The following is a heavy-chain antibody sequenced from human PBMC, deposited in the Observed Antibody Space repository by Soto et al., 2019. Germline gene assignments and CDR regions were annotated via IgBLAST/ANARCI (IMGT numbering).Heavy chain of an antibody. V-gene: IGHV1-69*02. CDR2: IIPILGIA. D-gene: IGHD3-10*01. Sequence: ASVKVSCKASGGTFSSYTISWVRQAPGQGLEWMGRIIPILGIANYAQKFQGRVTITADKSTSTAYMERSSLGSEDTAVYYCARAQYYYGSGSYIRAFDIWGQGTMVTVSS. J-gene: IGHJ3*02. CDR1: GGTFSSYT. CDR3: ARAQYYYGSGSYIRAFDI.